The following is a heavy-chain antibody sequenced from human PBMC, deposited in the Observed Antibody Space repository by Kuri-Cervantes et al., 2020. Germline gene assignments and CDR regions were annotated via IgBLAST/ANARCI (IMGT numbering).Heavy chain of an antibody. CDR1: GFTFSNAW. Sequence: LTCAASGFTFSNAWMSWVRQAPGKGLEWVGRIKSKTDGGTTDYADSVKGRFTISRDEAKHSLYLQMSSMRDEDTAVYYCARDLREQLYNYNGMDVWGQGTTVTVSS. J-gene: IGHJ6*02. D-gene: IGHD1-1*01. V-gene: IGHV3-15*01. CDR3: ARDLREQLYNYNGMDV. CDR2: IKSKTDGGTT.